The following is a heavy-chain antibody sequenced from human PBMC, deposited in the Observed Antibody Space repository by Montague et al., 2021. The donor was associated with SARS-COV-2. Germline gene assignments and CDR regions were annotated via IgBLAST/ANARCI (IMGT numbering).Heavy chain of an antibody. CDR1: GYSISTGYY. CDR3: AKVAGSHDTSDI. Sequence: SETLSLTCTVSGYSISTGYYWGWIRQPPGKGLEWIGTIYHSGSTYFNPSLKSRVTISVDTSKSQFSLNLSSVTAADTAVYYCAKVAGSHDTSDIRGRGTMVTVSS. CDR2: IYHSGST. V-gene: IGHV4-38-2*02. J-gene: IGHJ3*02. D-gene: IGHD6-19*01.